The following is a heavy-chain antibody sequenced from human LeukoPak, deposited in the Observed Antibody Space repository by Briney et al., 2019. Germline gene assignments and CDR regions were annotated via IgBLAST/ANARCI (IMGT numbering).Heavy chain of an antibody. CDR1: GFTFDNYG. J-gene: IGHJ4*02. CDR3: ACGITGTIRRGGDFDN. Sequence: GESLRLSCAASGFTFDNYGMSWVRQAPGKGLEWVAAINWNGGSTGYADSVKGRFTISTDNAKNSLYLQMNSLRAEDPALYYCACGITGTIRRGGDFDNWGQGTLVTVSS. CDR2: INWNGGST. V-gene: IGHV3-20*04. D-gene: IGHD1/OR15-1a*01.